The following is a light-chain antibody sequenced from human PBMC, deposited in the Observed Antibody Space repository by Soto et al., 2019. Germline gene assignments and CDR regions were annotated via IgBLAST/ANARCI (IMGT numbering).Light chain of an antibody. CDR3: TSYTSSSTTV. Sequence: QSALTQPASVSGSPGQSITISCTGTSSDVGGYNSVSWYRQYPGKAPKLIIFDVTDRPSGISTRFSGSQSGNTASLTISGLQAEDEAVFYCTSYTSSSTTVFGTGTKVTVL. J-gene: IGLJ1*01. CDR2: DVT. CDR1: SSDVGGYNS. V-gene: IGLV2-14*01.